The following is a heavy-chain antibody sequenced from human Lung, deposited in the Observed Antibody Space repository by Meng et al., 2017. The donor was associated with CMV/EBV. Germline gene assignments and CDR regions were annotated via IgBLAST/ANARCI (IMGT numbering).Heavy chain of an antibody. D-gene: IGHD6-13*01. V-gene: IGHV3-72*01. CDR3: VRGSRTTRDFDY. CDR2: SREKTSGYSA. Sequence: GSLRLXCAASGFAFTDYYMDWVRQAPGRGLEWVARSREKTSGYSAGYAASVEGRFTISREESSNSLYLHRNSRKIEDTAVYYCVRGSRTTRDFDYWRQGTLVTVSS. CDR1: GFAFTDYY. J-gene: IGHJ4*02.